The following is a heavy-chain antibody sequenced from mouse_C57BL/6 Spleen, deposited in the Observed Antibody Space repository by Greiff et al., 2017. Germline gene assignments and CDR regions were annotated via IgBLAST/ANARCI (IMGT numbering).Heavy chain of an antibody. Sequence: EVKLMESEGGLVQPGSSMKLSCTASGFTFSDYYMAWVRQVPEKGLEWVANINYDGSSTYYLDSLKSRFIISRDNAKNILYLQMSSLKSEDTATYYCAREGNYYGSSYEYYAMDYWGQGTSVTVSS. CDR2: INYDGSST. D-gene: IGHD1-1*01. CDR1: GFTFSDYY. V-gene: IGHV5-16*01. CDR3: AREGNYYGSSYEYYAMDY. J-gene: IGHJ4*01.